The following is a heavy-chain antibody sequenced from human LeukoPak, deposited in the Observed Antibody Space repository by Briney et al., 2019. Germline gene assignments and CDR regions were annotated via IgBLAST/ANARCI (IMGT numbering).Heavy chain of an antibody. Sequence: ASVKVSCMASGGTFSNYPIIWVRLAPGRGLECLGGILPVYGTANYAQMFHGRITLTAQESTATAYMELRRLTSDDTAMYFCATHTGGYNYWWFDIWGQGTLVTVSS. D-gene: IGHD5-24*01. J-gene: IGHJ5*02. CDR2: ILPVYGTA. CDR3: ATHTGGYNYWWFDI. CDR1: GGTFSNYP. V-gene: IGHV1-69*13.